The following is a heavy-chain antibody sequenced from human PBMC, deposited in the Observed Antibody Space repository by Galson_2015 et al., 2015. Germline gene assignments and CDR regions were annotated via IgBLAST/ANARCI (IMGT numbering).Heavy chain of an antibody. D-gene: IGHD6-25*01. CDR3: ARGLLAAATEPYDY. CDR1: GYTFTSYG. CDR2: IIPIFGTA. V-gene: IGHV1-69*13. J-gene: IGHJ4*02. Sequence: SVKVSCKASGYTFTSYGISWVRQAPGQGLEWMGGIIPIFGTANYAQKFQGRVTITADESTSTAYMELSSLRSEDTAVYYCARGLLAAATEPYDYWGQGTLVTVSS.